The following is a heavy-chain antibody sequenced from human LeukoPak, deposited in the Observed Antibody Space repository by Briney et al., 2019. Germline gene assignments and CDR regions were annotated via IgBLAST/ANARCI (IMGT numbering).Heavy chain of an antibody. CDR2: IYHSGST. Sequence: SETLSLTCSVSGYSISSGYYWGWIRQPPGKGLEWIGSIYHSGSTYYNTSLKSRVTISVDTSKNQFSLKLSSVTAADTAVYYCASFHYYYDSSGYYAPIDYWGQGTLVTVSS. CDR3: ASFHYYYDSSGYYAPIDY. CDR1: GYSISSGYY. J-gene: IGHJ4*02. V-gene: IGHV4-38-2*02. D-gene: IGHD3-22*01.